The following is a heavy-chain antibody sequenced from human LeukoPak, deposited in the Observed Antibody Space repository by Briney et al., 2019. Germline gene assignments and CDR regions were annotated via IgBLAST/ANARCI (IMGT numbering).Heavy chain of an antibody. CDR2: ITSNGGST. V-gene: IGHV3-64D*06. Sequence: QPGGSLRLSCSASGFTFSSYAMNWVRQAPGKGLEYVSAITSNGGSTYYADSVKGRFTISRDNSKNTLYLQMSSLRAEDTAVYYCVKGRCSGGSCPIDYWGQGTLVTVSS. CDR3: VKGRCSGGSCPIDY. CDR1: GFTFSSYA. D-gene: IGHD2-15*01. J-gene: IGHJ4*02.